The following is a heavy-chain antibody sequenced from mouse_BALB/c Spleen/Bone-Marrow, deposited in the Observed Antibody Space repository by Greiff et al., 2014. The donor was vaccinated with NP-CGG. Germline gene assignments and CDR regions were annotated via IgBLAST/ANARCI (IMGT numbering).Heavy chain of an antibody. J-gene: IGHJ1*01. D-gene: IGHD2-14*01. Sequence: QVQLQQSGAELVRPGASVKMSCKASGYTFTSYTMHWVKQRPGQGLEWIGYINPSSGYTNYNQKFKDKATLTADKSSSTAYMQLSSLTSEDSAVYYCARYRYDWYSDVWGAGTTVTVSS. V-gene: IGHV1-4*01. CDR1: GYTFTSYT. CDR3: ARYRYDWYSDV. CDR2: INPSSGYT.